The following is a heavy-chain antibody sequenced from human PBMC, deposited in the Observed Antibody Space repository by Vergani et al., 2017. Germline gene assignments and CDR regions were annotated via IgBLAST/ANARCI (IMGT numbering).Heavy chain of an antibody. CDR3: ARTSMVRGVHFDY. D-gene: IGHD3-10*01. CDR2: TRNKANSYTT. J-gene: IGHJ4*02. V-gene: IGHV3-72*01. Sequence: EVQLVESGGGLVKPGGSLRLSCAASGFTFSNAWMSWVRQAPGKGLEWVGRTRNKANSYTTEYAASVKGRFTISRDDSKNSLYLQMNSLKTEDTAVYYCARTSMVRGVHFDYWGQGTLVTVSS. CDR1: GFTFSNAW.